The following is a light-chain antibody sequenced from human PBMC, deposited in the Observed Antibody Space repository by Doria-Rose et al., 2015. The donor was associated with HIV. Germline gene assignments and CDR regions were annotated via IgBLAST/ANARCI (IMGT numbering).Light chain of an antibody. V-gene: IGLV6-57*01. CDR3: QSYDSTNHVV. J-gene: IGLJ2*01. CDR2: EDD. CDR1: SGSIVSNY. Sequence: NFMLTQPHSVSEPPGKTVTISCTRSSGSIVSNYVQWYQQRPGSSPTTVIYEDDQRPSGVPDRFSGSIDSSSNSASVTISGLKTEDEVDYYCQSYDSTNHVVF.